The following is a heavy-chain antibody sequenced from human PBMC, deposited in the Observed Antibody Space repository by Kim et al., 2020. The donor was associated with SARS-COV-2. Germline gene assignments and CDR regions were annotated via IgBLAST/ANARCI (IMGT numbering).Heavy chain of an antibody. J-gene: IGHJ4*02. CDR3: AKEVGRTGPFDY. V-gene: IGHV3-23*01. Sequence: YYADSVRGRYTISRDSTKNTLYLQMNSRRAEDTAVYYCAKEVGRTGPFDYWGQGTLVTVSS. D-gene: IGHD1-1*01.